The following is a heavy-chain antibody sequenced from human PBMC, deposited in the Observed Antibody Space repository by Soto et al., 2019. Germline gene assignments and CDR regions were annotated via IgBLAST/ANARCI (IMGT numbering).Heavy chain of an antibody. V-gene: IGHV1-69*13. J-gene: IGHJ6*02. CDR3: ARDGYSWTDWDYYGMDV. D-gene: IGHD5-12*01. CDR2: IIPIFGTA. Sequence: GASVKVSCKASGGTFSSYAISWVRQAPGQGLEWMGEIIPIFGTANYAQKFQGRVTITADESTSTAYMELSSLRSEDTAVYYCARDGYSWTDWDYYGMDVWGQGTTVTVSS. CDR1: GGTFSSYA.